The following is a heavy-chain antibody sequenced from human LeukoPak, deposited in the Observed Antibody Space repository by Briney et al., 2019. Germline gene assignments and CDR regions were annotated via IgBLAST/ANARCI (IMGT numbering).Heavy chain of an antibody. CDR2: IYYSGST. D-gene: IGHD3-22*01. V-gene: IGHV4-59*01. J-gene: IGHJ4*02. CDR3: ARTHDSSGTIHY. CDR1: GGSISSYY. Sequence: SETLSLTCTVSGGSISSYYWSWIRQPPGKGLEWIGYIYYSGSTNYNPSLKSRVTISVDTSKNQFSLKLSSVTAADTAVYYCARTHDSSGTIHYWGQGTLVTVSS.